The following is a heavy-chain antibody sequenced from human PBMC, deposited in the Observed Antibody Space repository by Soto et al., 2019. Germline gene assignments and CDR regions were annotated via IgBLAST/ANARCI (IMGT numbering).Heavy chain of an antibody. CDR3: ANPSRSRIGRFLECPGGCP. J-gene: IGHJ5*02. CDR1: GFTFSSYA. Sequence: GGSLRLSCAASGFTFSSYAMSWVRQAPGKGLEWVSAISGSGGSTYYADSVKGRFTISRDNSKNTLYLQMNSLRAEDTAVYYCANPSRSRIGRFLECPGGCPWGQGTLVTVSS. V-gene: IGHV3-23*01. D-gene: IGHD3-3*01. CDR2: ISGSGGST.